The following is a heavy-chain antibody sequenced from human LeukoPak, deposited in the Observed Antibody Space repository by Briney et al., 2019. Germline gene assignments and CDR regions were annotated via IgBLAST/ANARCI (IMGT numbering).Heavy chain of an antibody. CDR1: GDTFSSYA. Sequence: GASVKVSCKSSGDTFSSYAISWVRQAPGQGLEWMGRIIPIVGVGNYAQKFQGRVTITADRSTSTVYMELSSLRSEDTAMYYCARDPHYYDSSGYVWGQGTLVTVSS. D-gene: IGHD3-22*01. V-gene: IGHV1-69*04. CDR2: IIPIVGVG. CDR3: ARDPHYYDSSGYV. J-gene: IGHJ4*02.